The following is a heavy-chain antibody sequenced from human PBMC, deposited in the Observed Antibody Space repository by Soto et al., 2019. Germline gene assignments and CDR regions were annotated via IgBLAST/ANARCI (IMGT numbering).Heavy chain of an antibody. V-gene: IGHV1-18*01. CDR2: ISASNGNT. CDR3: ARDGYFDY. J-gene: IGHJ4*02. Sequence: ASGKVSCKASVYTFTTYGIAWVRQAPGQGLEWMGWISASNGNTNYAQKLQGRVTMTTDTSTNTAYMELRSLRSDDTAVYYCARDGYFDYWGQGTLVTVSS. CDR1: VYTFTTYG.